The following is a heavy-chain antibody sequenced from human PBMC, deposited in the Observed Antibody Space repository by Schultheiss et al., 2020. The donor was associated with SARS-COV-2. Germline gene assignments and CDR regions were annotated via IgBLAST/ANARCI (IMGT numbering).Heavy chain of an antibody. CDR2: INSDGSST. CDR1: GFTVSSNS. CDR3: ARDRRYYDILTVPQTYYYYMDV. J-gene: IGHJ6*03. D-gene: IGHD3-9*01. V-gene: IGHV3-74*01. Sequence: GGSLRLSCAVSGFTVSSNSMSWVRQAPGKGLEWVSRINSDGSSTSYADSVKGRFTISRDNAKNTLYLQMNSLRAEDTAVYYCARDRRYYDILTVPQTYYYYMDVWGKGTTVTVSS.